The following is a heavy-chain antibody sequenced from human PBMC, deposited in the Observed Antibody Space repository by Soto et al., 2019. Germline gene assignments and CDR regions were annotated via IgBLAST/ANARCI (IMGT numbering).Heavy chain of an antibody. V-gene: IGHV4-61*01. J-gene: IGHJ6*02. CDR3: ARFSVVVGRNYYYGMDV. CDR1: GGSVSSGSYY. D-gene: IGHD2-15*01. Sequence: SETLSLTCTVSGGSVSSGSYYWSWIRQPPGKGLEWIGYIYYSGSTNYNPSLKSRVTISVDTSKNQFSLKLSSVTAADTAVYYCARFSVVVGRNYYYGMDVWGQGTTVTVS. CDR2: IYYSGST.